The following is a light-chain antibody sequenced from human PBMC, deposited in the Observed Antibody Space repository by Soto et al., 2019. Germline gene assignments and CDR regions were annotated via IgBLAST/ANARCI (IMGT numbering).Light chain of an antibody. V-gene: IGKV3-15*01. CDR3: QQYNHWSSIT. Sequence: EIAMTQSPATLSVSLGERATLSCRASQYMSNNLAWHQQRPGLAPSLLIYGASTRATGVPARFSGSGSGTDFLLSIIVLQSEDSAVYYCQQYNHWSSITFGQGTRLEIK. CDR1: QYMSNN. J-gene: IGKJ5*01. CDR2: GAS.